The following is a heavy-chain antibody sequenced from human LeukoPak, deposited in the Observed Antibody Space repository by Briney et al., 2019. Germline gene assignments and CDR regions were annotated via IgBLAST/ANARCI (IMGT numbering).Heavy chain of an antibody. CDR2: INYNGDST. CDR3: ARDSGGDTYNDYFDS. CDR1: GFSFNTYA. V-gene: IGHV3-64*01. J-gene: IGHJ4*02. D-gene: IGHD5-24*01. Sequence: AGGSLRLSCAASGFSFNTYAMHWVRQAPGKGLEYVSAINYNGDSTYYANSVKGRFIISRDNSKKTLFLQMGSLRAEDTAVYYCARDSGGDTYNDYFDSWGQGILVTVSS.